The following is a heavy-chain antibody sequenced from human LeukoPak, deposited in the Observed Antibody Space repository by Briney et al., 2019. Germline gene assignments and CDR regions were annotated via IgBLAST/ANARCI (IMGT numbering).Heavy chain of an antibody. CDR3: ARPGEGDNWNPWVV. J-gene: IGHJ4*02. D-gene: IGHD1-20*01. Sequence: GGSLRLSCAASGFIFSQYSINWVRQAPGKGLEWVSHIRSTGDTFYADSVKGRFTISRDNAKSSLYLQMNSLRAEDTAVYYCARPGEGDNWNPWVVWGQGTLVTVSS. V-gene: IGHV3-48*01. CDR2: IRSTGDT. CDR1: GFIFSQYS.